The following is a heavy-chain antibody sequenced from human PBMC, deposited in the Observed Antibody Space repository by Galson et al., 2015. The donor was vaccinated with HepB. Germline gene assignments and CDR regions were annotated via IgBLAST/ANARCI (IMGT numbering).Heavy chain of an antibody. CDR2: INSDGSGT. J-gene: IGHJ3*02. D-gene: IGHD3-10*01. CDR1: GFTFSSYW. CDR3: ARVGFPPGAVDI. Sequence: SLRLFCAASGFTFSSYWMHWVRQAPGKGLVWVSRINSDGSGTRYADSVKGRFTISRDNAKNTLYLQMDSLRAEDTAVYYCARVGFPPGAVDIWGQGTMVTVSS. V-gene: IGHV3-74*01.